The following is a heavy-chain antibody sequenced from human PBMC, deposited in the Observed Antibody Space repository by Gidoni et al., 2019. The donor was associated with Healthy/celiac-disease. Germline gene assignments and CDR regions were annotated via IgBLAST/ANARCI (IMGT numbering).Heavy chain of an antibody. Sequence: QLQLQESSPRLVKPSQTLSLPCPVSGGSISSGSYYWSWIRQPAGKGLEWIGRIYTSGSTNYNPSLKSRVTISVDTSKNQFSLKLSSVTAADTAVYYCARGGTHFDYWGQGTLVTVSS. CDR1: GGSISSGSYY. J-gene: IGHJ4*02. V-gene: IGHV4-61*02. D-gene: IGHD3-16*01. CDR3: ARGGTHFDY. CDR2: IYTSGST.